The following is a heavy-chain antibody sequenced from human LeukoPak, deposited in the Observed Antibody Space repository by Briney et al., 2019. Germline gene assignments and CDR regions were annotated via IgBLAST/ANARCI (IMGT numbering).Heavy chain of an antibody. CDR1: GGSISSYY. Sequence: SETLSLTCTVSGGSISSYYWSWIRQPPGKGLEWIGYIYYSGSTNYNPSLKSRVTISVDTSKNQFSLKLTSVTAADTAVYYCARDRYYYDSSGYVPRYYFDYWGQGTLVTVSS. D-gene: IGHD3-22*01. CDR3: ARDRYYYDSSGYVPRYYFDY. J-gene: IGHJ4*02. CDR2: IYYSGST. V-gene: IGHV4-59*01.